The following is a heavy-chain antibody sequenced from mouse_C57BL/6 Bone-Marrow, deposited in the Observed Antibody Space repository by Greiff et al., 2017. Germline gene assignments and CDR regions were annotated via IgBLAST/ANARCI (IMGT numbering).Heavy chain of an antibody. Sequence: QVQLQQSGPGLVAPSQSLSITCTVSGFSLTSYAISWVRHPPGKGLEWLGVIWTGGGTNYNSALKSRLSISKDNSKSQVFLKMNSLQTDDTARYYCAITVVGAMDYWGQGTSVTVSS. CDR2: IWTGGGT. CDR3: AITVVGAMDY. CDR1: GFSLTSYA. D-gene: IGHD1-1*01. J-gene: IGHJ4*01. V-gene: IGHV2-9-1*01.